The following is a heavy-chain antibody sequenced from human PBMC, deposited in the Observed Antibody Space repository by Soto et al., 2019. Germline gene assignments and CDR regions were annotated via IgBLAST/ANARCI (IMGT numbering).Heavy chain of an antibody. D-gene: IGHD5-12*01. CDR1: GGSFSGYY. CDR2: INHSGST. J-gene: IGHJ4*02. Sequence: SETLSLTCAVYGGSFSGYYWSWIRQPPGKGLEWIGEINHSGSTNYNPSLKSRVTISVDTSKNQFSLKLSSVTAADTAVYYCARGLSDSGYDFGGVIDYWGQGTLVTVS. V-gene: IGHV4-34*01. CDR3: ARGLSDSGYDFGGVIDY.